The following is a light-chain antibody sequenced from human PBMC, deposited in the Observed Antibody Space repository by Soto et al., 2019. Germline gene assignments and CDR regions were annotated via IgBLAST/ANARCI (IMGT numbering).Light chain of an antibody. Sequence: DIQMTQSPSSLSASLGDRVTITCRASQSNSNKLIWYQVKPGEAAKPLIYTASSLYSGVPSSFSGSGTGTDLTLTISSLQPEDFATYYCQQGYSNPIPFGQGQRLEI. CDR2: TAS. CDR1: QSNSNK. J-gene: IGKJ5*01. V-gene: IGKV1-39*01. CDR3: QQGYSNPIP.